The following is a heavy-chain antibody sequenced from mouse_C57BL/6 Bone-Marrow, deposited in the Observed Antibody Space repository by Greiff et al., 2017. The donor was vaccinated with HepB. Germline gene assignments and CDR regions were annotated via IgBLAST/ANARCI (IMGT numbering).Heavy chain of an antibody. Sequence: EVKLEESGGGLVQPGGSMKLSCVASGFTFSNYWINWVRQSPEKGLEWVAQIRLKSDNYATHYAESVKGRFTISRDDYKSSVYLQMNNLRAEDTGIYYCTELPWFAYWGQGTLVTVSA. V-gene: IGHV6-3*01. CDR1: GFTFSNYW. J-gene: IGHJ3*01. D-gene: IGHD4-1*01. CDR2: IRLKSDNYAT. CDR3: TELPWFAY.